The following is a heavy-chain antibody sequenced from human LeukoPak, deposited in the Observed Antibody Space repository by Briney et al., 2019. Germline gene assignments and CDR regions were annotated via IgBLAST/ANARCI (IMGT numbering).Heavy chain of an antibody. J-gene: IGHJ4*02. D-gene: IGHD3-22*01. Sequence: GASVKVSCKASGYTFTGYHMHWVRQAPGQGLERMGRINPNSGDTNYAQKFQGRVTMTRDTSISTAYMELSSLRSEDMAVYYCARGPLPQDSSGPGGWNYWGQGTLVTVSS. CDR1: GYTFTGYH. CDR3: ARGPLPQDSSGPGGWNY. V-gene: IGHV1-2*06. CDR2: INPNSGDT.